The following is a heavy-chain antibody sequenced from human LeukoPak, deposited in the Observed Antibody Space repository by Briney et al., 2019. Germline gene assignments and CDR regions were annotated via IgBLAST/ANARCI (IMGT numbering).Heavy chain of an antibody. CDR3: ARSDPKYSSGWYY. V-gene: IGHV3-48*03. CDR2: ISRGGRTV. CDR1: GFTFSNYE. J-gene: IGHJ4*02. D-gene: IGHD6-19*01. Sequence: GGSLRLSCAASGFTFSNYEMNWVRQAPGKGLDWVAYISRGGRTVDYADSVKGRFTISRDSAKNALYLQMNSLRAEDTAVYYCARSDPKYSSGWYYWGQGTLVTVSS.